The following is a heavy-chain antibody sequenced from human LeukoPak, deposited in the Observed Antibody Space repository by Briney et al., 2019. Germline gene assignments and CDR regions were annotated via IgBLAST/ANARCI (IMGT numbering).Heavy chain of an antibody. V-gene: IGHV3-48*03. J-gene: IGHJ3*01. CDR3: ARDRGTYYYDTSSHYDAFDV. CDR1: GFTFSSYE. Sequence: GGSLRLSCAASGFTFSSYEMNWVRQAPGKGLEWVSYISSSGSTIYYADSVKGRFTISRDNAKNSLYLQMNSLRAEDTAVYYCARDRGTYYYDTSSHYDAFDVWGQGTMVTVSS. CDR2: ISSSGSTI. D-gene: IGHD3-22*01.